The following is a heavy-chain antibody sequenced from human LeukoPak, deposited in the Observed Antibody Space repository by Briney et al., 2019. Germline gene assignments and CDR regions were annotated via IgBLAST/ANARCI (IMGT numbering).Heavy chain of an antibody. Sequence: KSSETLSLTCAVSGYSISSGYYWGWIRQPPGKGLEWIGCIYHSGSTYYNPSLKSRVTISVDTSKNQFSLKLSSVTAADTAVYYCARDLRDYYGSGSYQLDYWGQGTLVTVSS. D-gene: IGHD3-10*01. CDR2: IYHSGST. V-gene: IGHV4-38-2*02. CDR1: GYSISSGYY. J-gene: IGHJ4*02. CDR3: ARDLRDYYGSGSYQLDY.